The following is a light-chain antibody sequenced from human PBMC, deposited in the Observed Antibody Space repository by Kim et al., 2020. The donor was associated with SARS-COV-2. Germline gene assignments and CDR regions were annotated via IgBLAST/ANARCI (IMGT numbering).Light chain of an antibody. CDR1: QSVGNT. V-gene: IGKV3-15*01. CDR2: GAS. Sequence: EILMTQSPATLSVSPGDRAALSCRASQSVGNTLAWYQQKPGQAPRLLIYGASTRAIGVPARFSGSGSGTEFTLTITSLQSEDFAVYYCQQYNKWPPLTFGGGTKVDIK. J-gene: IGKJ4*01. CDR3: QQYNKWPPLT.